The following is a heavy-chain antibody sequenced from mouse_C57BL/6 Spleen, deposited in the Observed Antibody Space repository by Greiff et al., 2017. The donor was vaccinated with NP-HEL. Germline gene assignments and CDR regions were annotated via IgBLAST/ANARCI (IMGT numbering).Heavy chain of an antibody. CDR1: GYTFTSYW. D-gene: IGHD1-1*01. Sequence: QVQLKQPGAELVRPGPSVKLSCKASGYTFTSYWMHWVKQRPGQGLEWIGVIDPSDSYTNYNHKFKGKATLTVDTSSSTAYMQLSSLTSEDSAVYYCARHYGSSYWYFDVWGTGTTVTVSS. J-gene: IGHJ1*03. CDR2: IDPSDSYT. V-gene: IGHV1-59*01. CDR3: ARHYGSSYWYFDV.